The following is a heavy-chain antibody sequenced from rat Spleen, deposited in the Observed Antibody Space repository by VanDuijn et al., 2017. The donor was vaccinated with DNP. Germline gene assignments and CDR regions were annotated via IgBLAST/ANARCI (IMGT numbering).Heavy chain of an antibody. CDR3: ARHNNFYAMDA. Sequence: EVQLQESGPGLVKPSQSLSLTCSVTGYSITSHYWGWIRKFPGNKMEYIGHISYSGSTHYNPSLKSRISITRDTSKNQFFLQLNSVTSEDTATYYCARHNNFYAMDAWGQGTSVTVSS. D-gene: IGHD1-10*01. CDR1: GYSITSHY. V-gene: IGHV3-1*01. CDR2: ISYSGST. J-gene: IGHJ4*01.